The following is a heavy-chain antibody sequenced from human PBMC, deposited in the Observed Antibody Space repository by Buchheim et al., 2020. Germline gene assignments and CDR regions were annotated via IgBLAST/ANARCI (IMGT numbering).Heavy chain of an antibody. J-gene: IGHJ3*02. CDR1: GFTFSSYG. CDR2: ISYDGSNK. CDR3: AKSDVRVGATTGGAFDI. V-gene: IGHV3-30*18. Sequence: QVQLVESGGGVVQPGRSLRLSCAASGFTFSSYGMHWVRQAPGKGLEWVAVISYDGSNKYYADSVKGRFTISRDNSKNTLYLQMNSLRAEDTAVYYCAKSDVRVGATTGGAFDIWGQGT. D-gene: IGHD1-26*01.